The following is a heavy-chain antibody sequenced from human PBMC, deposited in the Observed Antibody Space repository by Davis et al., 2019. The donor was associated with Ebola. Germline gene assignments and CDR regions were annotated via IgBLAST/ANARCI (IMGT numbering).Heavy chain of an antibody. CDR2: IRSQPDGGTT. CDR1: GFTFNNAW. Sequence: GESLKISCAASGFTFNNAWMSWVRQAPGKGLEWVGRIRSQPDGGTTDYTAPVKGRFIILRDDSKNTLYLQMNSLKTEDTAVYYCTTDGTVTTSEDAFDIWGQGTVVIVSS. CDR3: TTDGTVTTSEDAFDI. D-gene: IGHD4-11*01. J-gene: IGHJ3*02. V-gene: IGHV3-15*01.